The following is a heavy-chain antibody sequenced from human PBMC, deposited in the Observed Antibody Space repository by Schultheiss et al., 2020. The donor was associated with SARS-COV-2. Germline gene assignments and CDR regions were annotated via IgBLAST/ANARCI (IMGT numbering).Heavy chain of an antibody. CDR3: ARAVGYSYGYGLYYYYGMDV. D-gene: IGHD5-18*01. Sequence: SETLSLTCAVYGGSFSGYYWSWIRQPPGKGLEWIGSIYYSGSTYYNPSLKSRVTISVDTSKNQFSLKLSSVTAADTAVYYCARAVGYSYGYGLYYYYGMDVWGQGTTVTVSS. CDR2: IYYSGST. J-gene: IGHJ6*02. V-gene: IGHV4-34*01. CDR1: GGSFSGYY.